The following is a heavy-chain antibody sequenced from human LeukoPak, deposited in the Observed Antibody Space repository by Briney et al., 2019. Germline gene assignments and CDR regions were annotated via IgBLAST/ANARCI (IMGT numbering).Heavy chain of an antibody. J-gene: IGHJ4*02. Sequence: PSETLSLTCTVSGGSISSSSYYWGWIRQPPGKGLEWIGSIYYSGSTYYNPSLKSRVTTSVDTSQNQFALKLSSVTAADTAVYYCARAVAEQLVAGSFDYWGQGTLVTVSS. CDR2: IYYSGST. CDR3: ARAVAEQLVAGSFDY. D-gene: IGHD6-6*01. V-gene: IGHV4-39*06. CDR1: GGSISSSSYY.